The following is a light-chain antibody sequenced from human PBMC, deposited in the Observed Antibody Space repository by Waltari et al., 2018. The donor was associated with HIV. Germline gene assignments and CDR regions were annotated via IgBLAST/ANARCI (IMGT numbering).Light chain of an antibody. CDR2: EVS. V-gene: IGLV2-14*01. J-gene: IGLJ2*01. CDR1: SSDVGGYNA. CDR3: SSYTSSDTVV. Sequence: QSALTQPASVSGSPGQSISISCTGTSSDVGGYNAVSWYQQHPAKAPKLVILEVSNRPSGVSNRFSGPKSGNRASLTISGLQAEDEAYYYCSSYTSSDTVVFGGGTKVTVL.